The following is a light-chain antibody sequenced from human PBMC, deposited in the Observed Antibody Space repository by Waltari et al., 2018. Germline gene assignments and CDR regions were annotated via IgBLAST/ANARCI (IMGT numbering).Light chain of an antibody. CDR3: QQYSGYWT. Sequence: DIQMTQSPSTLSASVGDRVTITCRASPSISSWLAWYQQKPGKAPELLTYKASTLESGVSSRFSGSGSGTEFTLTITSLQPDDFATYYCQQYSGYWTFGQGTKVEIK. J-gene: IGKJ1*01. V-gene: IGKV1-5*03. CDR2: KAS. CDR1: PSISSW.